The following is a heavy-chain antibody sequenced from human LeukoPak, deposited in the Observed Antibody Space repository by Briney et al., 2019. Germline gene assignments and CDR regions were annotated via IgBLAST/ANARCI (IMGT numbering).Heavy chain of an antibody. CDR3: ATKYGED. D-gene: IGHD4-17*01. Sequence: GGSLRLSCAASGFTFNSYSMNWVRQTPGKGLECVAVLWRDGTAHYAQSVQGRFTVSRDISKDALYLQMDSLRPEDTATYYCATKYGEDWGQGALVTVSS. V-gene: IGHV3-66*02. CDR2: LWRDGTA. J-gene: IGHJ4*02. CDR1: GFTFNSYS.